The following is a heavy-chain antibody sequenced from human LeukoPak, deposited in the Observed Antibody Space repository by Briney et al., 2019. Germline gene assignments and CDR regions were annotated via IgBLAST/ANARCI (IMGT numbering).Heavy chain of an antibody. D-gene: IGHD3-22*01. J-gene: IGHJ4*02. CDR1: GGSFSDYY. CDR3: AYLGGDSSGYYTFDY. CDR2: INHSGST. Sequence: SETLSFTCAVYGGSFSDYYWSWIRQPPGKGLEWIGEINHSGSTNYNPSLKSRVTISVDTSKNQFSLKLSSVTAADTAVYYCAYLGGDSSGYYTFDYWGQGTLVTVSS. V-gene: IGHV4-34*01.